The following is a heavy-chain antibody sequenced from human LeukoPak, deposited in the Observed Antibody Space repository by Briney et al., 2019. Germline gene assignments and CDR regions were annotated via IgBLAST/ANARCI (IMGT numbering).Heavy chain of an antibody. J-gene: IGHJ3*02. Sequence: GGSLRLSCAASGFTFSSYAMHWVRQAPGKGLEWVAVISYDGSNKYYADSVKGRFTISRDNSKNTLYLQMNSLRAEDTAVYYCARGTYYDILSGDANDAFDIWGQGTMVTVPS. CDR2: ISYDGSNK. CDR3: ARGTYYDILSGDANDAFDI. V-gene: IGHV3-30*04. CDR1: GFTFSSYA. D-gene: IGHD3-9*01.